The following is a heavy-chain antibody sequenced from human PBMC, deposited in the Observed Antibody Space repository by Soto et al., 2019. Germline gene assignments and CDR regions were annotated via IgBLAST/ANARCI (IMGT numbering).Heavy chain of an antibody. CDR1: GGSISSSSYY. CDR2: IYYSGST. D-gene: IGHD2-15*01. CDR3: ARHTPAISISDH. V-gene: IGHV4-39*01. J-gene: IGHJ4*02. Sequence: SETLSLTCTVSGGSISSSSYYWRWIRQPPGKGLEWIGSIYYSGSTYYNPSLKSRVTISVDTSKDQFSLKLSSVTAADTAVYYCARHTPAISISDHWGQGTLVTVSS.